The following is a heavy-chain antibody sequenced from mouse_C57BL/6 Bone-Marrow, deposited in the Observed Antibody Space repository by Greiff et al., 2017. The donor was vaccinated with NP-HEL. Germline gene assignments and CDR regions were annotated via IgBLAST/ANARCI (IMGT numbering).Heavy chain of an antibody. V-gene: IGHV1-5*01. J-gene: IGHJ2*01. D-gene: IGHD1-1*01. CDR1: GYTFTSYW. CDR3: TREGPIATVVATSQYYFDY. CDR2: IYPGNSDT. Sequence: EVQLQQSGTVLARPGASVTMSCKTSGYTFTSYWLHWVKQRPGQGLEWIGAIYPGNSDTSYNQKFKGKAKLTAVTSASAACMELSSLTNEDSSVYYCTREGPIATVVATSQYYFDYWGQGTTLTVSS.